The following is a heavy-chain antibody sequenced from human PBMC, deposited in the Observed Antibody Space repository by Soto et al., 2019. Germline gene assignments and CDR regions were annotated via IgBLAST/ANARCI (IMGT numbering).Heavy chain of an antibody. D-gene: IGHD1-1*01. CDR1: GASISGFY. CDR3: VRDGTKTLRDWFDP. J-gene: IGHJ5*02. V-gene: IGHV4-4*07. CDR2: IYATGTT. Sequence: PSETLSLTCTVSGASISGFYWSWIRKSAGKGLEWIGRIYATGTTDNNPSLKSRVMMSVDTSKKQFSLKLRSVTAADTAVYYCVRDGTKTLRDWFDPWGQGISVTVSS.